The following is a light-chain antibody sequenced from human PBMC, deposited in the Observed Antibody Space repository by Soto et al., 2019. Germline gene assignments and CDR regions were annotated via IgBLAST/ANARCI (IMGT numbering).Light chain of an antibody. V-gene: IGLV1-44*01. J-gene: IGLJ2*01. Sequence: PVLTQPPSASGTPGQRVTISCSGSSSNIGSNTVNWYQQLPGTAPKLLIYSNNQRPSGVPDRFSGSKSGTSASLAISGLQSEDEADYYCAAWDDSLNGPVVFGGGTKLTVL. CDR1: SSNIGSNT. CDR3: AAWDDSLNGPVV. CDR2: SNN.